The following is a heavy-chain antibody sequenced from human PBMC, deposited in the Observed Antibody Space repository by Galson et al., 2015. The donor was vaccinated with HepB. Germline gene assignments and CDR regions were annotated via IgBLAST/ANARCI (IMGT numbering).Heavy chain of an antibody. CDR2: MKPNSGNT. J-gene: IGHJ2*01. V-gene: IGHV1-8*02. CDR1: GYTFISYD. D-gene: IGHD6-13*01. Sequence: SVKVSCKASGYTFISYDINWVRQATGQGLEWMGWMKPNSGNTGYAQKFQGRVTMTRNTSISTAYMELSSLRSADTAVYYCARGGSSWRRYWYFDIWGRGTLVTVSS. CDR3: ARGGSSWRRYWYFDI.